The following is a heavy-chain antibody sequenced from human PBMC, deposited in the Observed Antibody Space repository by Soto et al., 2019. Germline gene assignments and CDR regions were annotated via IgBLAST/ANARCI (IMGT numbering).Heavy chain of an antibody. Sequence: QVQLQESGPGLVKPSQTLSLTCTVSGGSISSGGYYWSWIRQHPGKGLEWIGYIYYSGSTYYNPSLKSRITISVDTPKNQFSLKLSSVTAADTAVYYCARGGGIRYFDDAFDIWGQGTMVTVSS. CDR3: ARGGGIRYFDDAFDI. CDR2: IYYSGST. V-gene: IGHV4-31*03. D-gene: IGHD3-9*01. CDR1: GGSISSGGYY. J-gene: IGHJ3*02.